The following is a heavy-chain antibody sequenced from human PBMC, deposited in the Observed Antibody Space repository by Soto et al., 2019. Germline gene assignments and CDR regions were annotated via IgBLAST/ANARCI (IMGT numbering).Heavy chain of an antibody. CDR2: IYSGGST. D-gene: IGHD5-18*01. J-gene: IGHJ4*02. CDR1: GITFSNYA. V-gene: IGHV3-66*04. CDR3: ARHGYNYGGGYFDY. Sequence: GGSLRLSCAASGITFSNYAMTWARQAPGKGLEWVSVIYSGGSTYYADSVKGRFTISRDNSKNTLYLQMNSLRAEDTAVYYCARHGYNYGGGYFDYWGQGTLVTVSS.